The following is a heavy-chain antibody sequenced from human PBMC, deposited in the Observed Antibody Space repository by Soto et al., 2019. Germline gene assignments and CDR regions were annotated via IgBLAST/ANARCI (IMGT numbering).Heavy chain of an antibody. CDR2: ISYDGSDK. J-gene: IGHJ4*02. CDR1: GFTFSNYG. V-gene: IGHV3-30-3*01. Sequence: PGGSLRLSCAASGFTFSNYGMHWLRQAPGKGPEWLTTISYDGSDKFYADSVRGRFTISRDNSRKKLYLQMNSLGAEDTAVYYCARERGDYYFEYWGQGTLVTVSA. CDR3: ARERGDYYFEY. D-gene: IGHD3-10*01.